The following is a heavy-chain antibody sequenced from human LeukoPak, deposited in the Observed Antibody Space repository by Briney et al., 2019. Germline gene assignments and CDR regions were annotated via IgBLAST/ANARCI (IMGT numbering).Heavy chain of an antibody. CDR2: ISSSSSYI. Sequence: GGSLRLSCAASGFTFSSYSMNWVRQAPGKGLEWVSSISSSSSYIYYADSVKGRFTISRDNAKNSLYLQMNSLRAEGTAVYYCARDGATYYYGSGRTNWFDPWGQGTLVTVSS. J-gene: IGHJ5*02. D-gene: IGHD3-10*01. V-gene: IGHV3-21*01. CDR3: ARDGATYYYGSGRTNWFDP. CDR1: GFTFSSYS.